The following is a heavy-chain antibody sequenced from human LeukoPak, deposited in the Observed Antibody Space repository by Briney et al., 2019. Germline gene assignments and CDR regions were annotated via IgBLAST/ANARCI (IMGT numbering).Heavy chain of an antibody. Sequence: PSETLSLTCTVSGGSISSYYWGWIRQPPGKGLEWIGSLYHSGSTYYNPSLKSRVTISVDTSKNQFSLKLSSVTAADTAVYYCATTTMVRADYWGQGTLVTVSS. CDR1: GGSISSYY. J-gene: IGHJ4*02. CDR3: ATTTMVRADY. V-gene: IGHV4-38-2*02. CDR2: LYHSGST. D-gene: IGHD3-10*01.